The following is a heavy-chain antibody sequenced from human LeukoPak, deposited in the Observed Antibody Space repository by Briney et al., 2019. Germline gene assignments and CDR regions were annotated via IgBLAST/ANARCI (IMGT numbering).Heavy chain of an antibody. CDR3: VRESPYYYGAGSYYLSY. D-gene: IGHD3-10*01. CDR2: ISSPGTTI. CDR1: GFTFSDYY. J-gene: IGHJ4*02. V-gene: IGHV3-11*01. Sequence: GGSLRLSCAASGFTFSDYYMSWFRQAPGKGLEWISYISSPGTTIFYADSVKGRFTTSKDNAKSSLYLQMNSLRAEDTAVYYCVRESPYYYGAGSYYLSYWGQGTLVTVSS.